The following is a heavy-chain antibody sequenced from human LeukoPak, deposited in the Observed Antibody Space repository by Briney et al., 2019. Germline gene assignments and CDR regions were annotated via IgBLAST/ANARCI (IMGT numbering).Heavy chain of an antibody. CDR3: ARDLRPSVVITTWGAFDI. J-gene: IGHJ3*02. CDR2: MSGSGGST. Sequence: GGNLRLSCAASGFTFSSYGMSWVRQARGKGREWVSAMSGSGGSTYYADSVKGRLTISRDNAKNSLYLQMNSLRAEDTAVYYCARDLRPSVVITTWGAFDIWGQGTMVTVSS. D-gene: IGHD3-22*01. V-gene: IGHV3-23*01. CDR1: GFTFSSYG.